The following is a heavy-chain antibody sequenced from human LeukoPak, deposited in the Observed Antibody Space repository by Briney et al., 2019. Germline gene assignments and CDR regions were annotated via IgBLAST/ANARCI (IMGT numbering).Heavy chain of an antibody. D-gene: IGHD1-26*01. J-gene: IGHJ5*02. CDR1: GGSISSYY. V-gene: IGHV4-4*07. CDR3: ARDIGGANENWFDP. CDR2: IYTSGST. Sequence: SETLSLTCTVSGGSISSYYWSCIRQPAGKGLEWIGRIYTSGSTNYNPSLKSRVTMSVDTSKNQFSLKLSSVTAADTAVYYCARDIGGANENWFDPWGQGTLVTVSS.